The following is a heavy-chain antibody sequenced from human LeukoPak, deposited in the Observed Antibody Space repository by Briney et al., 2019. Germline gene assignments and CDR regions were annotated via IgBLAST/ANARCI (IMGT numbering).Heavy chain of an antibody. J-gene: IGHJ3*02. V-gene: IGHV5-51*01. D-gene: IGHD1-1*01. CDR1: GYSFTSYW. CDR3: ATSTTGDAFDI. Sequence: GESLKISCKGSGYSFTSYWIGWVRQMPGKGLEWMGIIYPGDSDTTYSPTFQGQVTISADKSISTAYLQWSSLKASDSAMYYCATSTTGDAFDIWGQGTMVTVSS. CDR2: IYPGDSDT.